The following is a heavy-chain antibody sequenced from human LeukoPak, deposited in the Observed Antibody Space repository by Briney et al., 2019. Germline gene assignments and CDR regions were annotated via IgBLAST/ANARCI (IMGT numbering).Heavy chain of an antibody. CDR2: INTDGSST. CDR1: GFTFSSYW. D-gene: IGHD3-22*01. V-gene: IGHV3-74*01. CDR3: ARVPYYYDSSGYFGY. Sequence: PGGSLRLSCAASGFTFSSYWMHWVRQAPGKGLVWVSRINTDGSSTSYADSVKGRFTISRDNAKNTLYLQMNSLRAEDTAVYYCARVPYYYDSSGYFGYWGQGTVVTVSS. J-gene: IGHJ4*02.